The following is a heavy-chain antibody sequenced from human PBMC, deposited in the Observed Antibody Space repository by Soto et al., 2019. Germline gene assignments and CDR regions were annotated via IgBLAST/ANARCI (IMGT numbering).Heavy chain of an antibody. D-gene: IGHD3-16*01. J-gene: IGHJ6*02. CDR1: GYSISSRDY. Sequence: AETLSLTCAVSGYSISSRDYRGWIRQPPGEGLEGIGSIYHSGSTYYNPSLKSRVTISVDTSKNQFSLQLSSVTAADTAVYYCAIGGCPRGPGGTYDDDGMDVWGQGTTVTVSS. V-gene: IGHV4-38-2*01. CDR2: IYHSGST. CDR3: AIGGCPRGPGGTYDDDGMDV.